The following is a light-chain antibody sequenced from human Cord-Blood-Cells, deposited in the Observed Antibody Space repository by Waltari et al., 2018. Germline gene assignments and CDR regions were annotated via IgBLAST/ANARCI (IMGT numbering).Light chain of an antibody. Sequence: DIVMTQSPDSLAVSLGERATINCKSSQSVLYSPNNKNYLAWYQQKPGQPPKLLIYWASTRGSGVPYRFSGSGSGTDFTLTSSSLQAEDVAVYYCQQYYSTPRTFGQGTKVEIK. V-gene: IGKV4-1*01. CDR2: WAS. J-gene: IGKJ1*01. CDR1: QSVLYSPNNKNY. CDR3: QQYYSTPRT.